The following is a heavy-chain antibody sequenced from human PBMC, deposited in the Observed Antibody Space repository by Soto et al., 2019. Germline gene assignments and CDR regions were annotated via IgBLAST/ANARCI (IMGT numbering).Heavy chain of an antibody. D-gene: IGHD6-6*01. CDR3: ASIAARRYYYYMDV. CDR1: GGSFSGCY. V-gene: IGHV4-34*01. J-gene: IGHJ6*03. CDR2: INHSGST. Sequence: SETLSLTCAVYGGSFSGCYLSWIRKPPGKGLEWIGEINHSGSTNYNPSLKSRVTISVDTSKNQFSLKLSSVTAADTAVYYCASIAARRYYYYMDVWGKGTTVTVSS.